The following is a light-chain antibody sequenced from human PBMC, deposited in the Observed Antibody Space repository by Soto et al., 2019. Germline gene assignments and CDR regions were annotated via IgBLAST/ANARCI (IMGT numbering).Light chain of an antibody. Sequence: DIQMTQSPSTLSASVGDRVTITCRASQSISRSLAWYQQKPGKAPNLLIYDASSLESGVPSRFSGSRFGTEFTLTIRSLQPDDYATYYCQQYNSYLLTFGPGTTVDIK. CDR1: QSISRS. CDR3: QQYNSYLLT. J-gene: IGKJ3*01. CDR2: DAS. V-gene: IGKV1-5*01.